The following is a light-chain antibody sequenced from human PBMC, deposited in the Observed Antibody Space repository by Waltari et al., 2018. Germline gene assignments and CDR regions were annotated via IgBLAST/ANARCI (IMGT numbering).Light chain of an antibody. CDR3: SSKTSSSTVL. CDR2: DVS. Sequence: QSALPQPASVSGSPGQSITIPSTGTGRAVGGYARVSWYQHHRDKVPKLLIFDVSHRPSGASDRFSGSKSGNTASLTIAGLQAGDEADYYCSSKTSSSTVLFGGGTKLTVL. V-gene: IGLV2-14*03. J-gene: IGLJ2*01. CDR1: GRAVGGYAR.